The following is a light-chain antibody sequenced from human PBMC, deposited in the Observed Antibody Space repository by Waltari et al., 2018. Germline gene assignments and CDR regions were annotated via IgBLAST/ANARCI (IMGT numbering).Light chain of an antibody. CDR1: QSVSTF. V-gene: IGKV3-11*01. CDR2: VAS. J-gene: IGKJ4*01. Sequence: EIVLTQSPATLSLSPGERATLSCRASQSVSTFLAWYQQKPGQAPRLLIDVASNRATGIPARFSGSGSGTDFTLTISSLDPEDFAVYFCQQRSNWPLTFGGGTKVEIK. CDR3: QQRSNWPLT.